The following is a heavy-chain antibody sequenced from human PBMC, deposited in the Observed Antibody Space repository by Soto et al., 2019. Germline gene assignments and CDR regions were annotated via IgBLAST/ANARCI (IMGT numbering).Heavy chain of an antibody. Sequence: SETLSLTCTVSGGSISSGDYYWSWIRQHPGKGLEWIGYIYYIGSTYYNPSLKSRVTISVDTSKNQFSLKLSSVTAADTAVYYCARWWSGSRQGFDPWGQGTLVTVSS. CDR2: IYYIGST. D-gene: IGHD3-3*01. V-gene: IGHV4-31*03. CDR1: GGSISSGDYY. CDR3: ARWWSGSRQGFDP. J-gene: IGHJ5*02.